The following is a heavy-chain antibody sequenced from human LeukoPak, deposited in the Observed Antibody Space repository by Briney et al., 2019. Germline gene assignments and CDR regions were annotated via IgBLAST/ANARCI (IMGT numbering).Heavy chain of an antibody. CDR1: GGSISSGGYY. D-gene: IGHD3-22*01. V-gene: IGHV4-31*03. Sequence: SQTLSFACTVPGGSISSGGYYWSWIRQHPGKGLEWIGFIYYSGSTYYSPPLKSRVAISVDTSKNQFSLKLSSVTAADTAVYYCARASYYYDSSGYYYFDYWGQGTLVTVSS. J-gene: IGHJ4*02. CDR2: IYYSGST. CDR3: ARASYYYDSSGYYYFDY.